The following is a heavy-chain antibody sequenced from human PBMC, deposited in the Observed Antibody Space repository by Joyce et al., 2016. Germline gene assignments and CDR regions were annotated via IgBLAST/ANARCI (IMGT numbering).Heavy chain of an antibody. CDR3: VKEDSDNDQLTDYFDY. CDR1: GFTFDVFR. CDR2: ISYDESHE. D-gene: IGHD1-1*01. J-gene: IGHJ4*02. V-gene: IGHV3-30*18. Sequence: QVQLVESGGGVVQPGRSLSLSCAASGFTFDVFRMHWVRQAPGKGLEWLAGISYDESHEYYADSVKSRFTISRDNCNNTLYLQMTSLKAEDTAVYYCVKEDSDNDQLTDYFDYWGQGTLVTVSS.